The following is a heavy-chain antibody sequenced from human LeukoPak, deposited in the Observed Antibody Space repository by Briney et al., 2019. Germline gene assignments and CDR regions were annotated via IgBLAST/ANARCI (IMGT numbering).Heavy chain of an antibody. CDR3: ITPLPYSAQ. V-gene: IGHV3-15*01. Sequence: GGSLRLSCAASGFTFSSVWMSWVRQAPGKGLEWVGRIKSKIDGGTTDYAAPVKDRFSISRDDSKSMMYLQMNSLKTEDTAVYYCITPLPYSAQGGQGTLVTVSS. CDR2: IKSKIDGGTT. CDR1: GFTFSSVW. J-gene: IGHJ4*02. D-gene: IGHD2-21*01.